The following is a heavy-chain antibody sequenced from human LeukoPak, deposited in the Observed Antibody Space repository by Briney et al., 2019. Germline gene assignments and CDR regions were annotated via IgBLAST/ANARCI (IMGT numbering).Heavy chain of an antibody. CDR3: ARGRKGRDGYNRYWYFDL. D-gene: IGHD5-24*01. Sequence: GESLRLSCAASGFTFSSYAMHWVRQAPGKGLEWVAVISYDGSNKYYADSVKGRFTISRDNSKNTLYLQMNSLRAEDTAVYYCARGRKGRDGYNRYWYFDLWGRGTLVTVSS. CDR1: GFTFSSYA. J-gene: IGHJ2*01. CDR2: ISYDGSNK. V-gene: IGHV3-30-3*01.